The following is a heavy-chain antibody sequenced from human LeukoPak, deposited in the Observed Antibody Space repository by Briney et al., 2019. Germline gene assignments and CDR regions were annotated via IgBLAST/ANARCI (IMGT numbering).Heavy chain of an antibody. CDR2: IYSGGDT. V-gene: IGHV3-66*02. D-gene: IGHD3-3*01. Sequence: GGSLRLSCAASGFTVSSNYMSWVRQAPGEGLEWGAVIYSGGDTYHADSVKVRFTISRDISKNPLYLQMNSLRAEDTAVYFCAGGTISPRYYFDYWGQGTLVTVSS. J-gene: IGHJ4*02. CDR1: GFTVSSNY. CDR3: AGGTISPRYYFDY.